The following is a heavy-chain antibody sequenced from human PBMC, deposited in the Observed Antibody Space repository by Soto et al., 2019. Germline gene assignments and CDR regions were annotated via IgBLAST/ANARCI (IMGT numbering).Heavy chain of an antibody. Sequence: PSETLSLTCTVSGGSISSYYWSLIRQPPGKGLEWIGYIYYSGSTNYNPSLKSRVTISVDTSKNQFSLKLSSVTAADTAVYYCARRWGRTFDYWGQGTLVTVSS. CDR2: IYYSGST. D-gene: IGHD7-27*01. CDR3: ARRWGRTFDY. J-gene: IGHJ4*02. CDR1: GGSISSYY. V-gene: IGHV4-59*08.